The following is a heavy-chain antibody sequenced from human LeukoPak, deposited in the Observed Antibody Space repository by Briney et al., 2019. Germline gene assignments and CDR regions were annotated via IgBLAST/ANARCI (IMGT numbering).Heavy chain of an antibody. CDR2: INCAGRNT. V-gene: IGHV3-20*04. D-gene: IGHD6-13*01. CDR3: VTDVSSNWYSIDQ. CDR1: ITDYG. J-gene: IGHJ4*02. Sequence: SGGSLRLSCAGIITDYGMSCVRHVPGKGLEWVAGINCAGRNTHYGEYVGGRVTISRDSAENSLYLQMNSLRDEDTAFYYCVTDVSSNWYSIDQWGQGTLVTVSS.